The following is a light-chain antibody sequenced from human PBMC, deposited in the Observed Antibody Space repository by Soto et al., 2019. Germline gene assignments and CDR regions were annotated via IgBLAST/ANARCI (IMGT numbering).Light chain of an antibody. CDR1: SGINVGTYR. CDR2: YKSDSDK. Sequence: QLVLTQPASLSASPGASASLTCTLRSGINVGTYRIYWYQQKPGSPPQYLLRYKSDSDKQQGSGVPSRFSGSKDASANAGILLISGLQSEDEADYYCMIWHSSASMVFGGGTKVTVL. CDR3: MIWHSSASMV. J-gene: IGLJ2*01. V-gene: IGLV5-45*01.